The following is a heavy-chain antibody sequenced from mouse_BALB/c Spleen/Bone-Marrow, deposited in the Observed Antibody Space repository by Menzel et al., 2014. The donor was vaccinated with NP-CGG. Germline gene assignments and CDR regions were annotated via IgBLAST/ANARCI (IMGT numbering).Heavy chain of an antibody. V-gene: IGHV5-4*02. Sequence: EVQLVESGGGLVKPGGSLKLSCAASGFTFSDYYMYWVRQTPEKRLEWVATISDGGSYTYYPDSAKGRFTISRDNAKNNLYLQMSSLKSEDTAMYYCARIYYDYDGGVYYYAMDYWGQGTSVTVSS. J-gene: IGHJ4*01. CDR2: ISDGGSYT. CDR3: ARIYYDYDGGVYYYAMDY. CDR1: GFTFSDYY. D-gene: IGHD2-4*01.